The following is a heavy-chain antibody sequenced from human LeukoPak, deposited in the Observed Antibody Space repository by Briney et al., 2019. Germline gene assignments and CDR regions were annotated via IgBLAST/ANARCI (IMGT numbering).Heavy chain of an antibody. V-gene: IGHV4-59*01. CDR2: LYYSGST. Sequence: SETLSLTCTVSGGSISSFYWTWIRQPPGKGLEWIGYLYYSGSTYYNPSLKSRVTIPLDTSKNQVSLKLSSVTAADTAVYYCARVVSNGDRAAFDIWGQGTMITVSS. D-gene: IGHD2-8*01. J-gene: IGHJ3*02. CDR3: ARVVSNGDRAAFDI. CDR1: GGSISSFY.